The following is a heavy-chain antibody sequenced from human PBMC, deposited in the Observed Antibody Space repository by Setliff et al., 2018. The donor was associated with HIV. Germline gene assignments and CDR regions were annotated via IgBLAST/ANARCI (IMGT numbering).Heavy chain of an antibody. D-gene: IGHD2-21*02. CDR1: GYSFINYG. J-gene: IGHJ5*02. CDR2: ISAYTGHT. Sequence: ASVKVSCKASGYSFINYGIAWVRQAPGQGLEWMGWISAYTGHTDYASRFLGRVTLTTDTSTSTAYMELGSLSSDDTAVYFCARARLQGIVTAVGPRDNCLDPWGQGTRVTVSS. CDR3: ARARLQGIVTAVGPRDNCLDP. V-gene: IGHV1-18*01.